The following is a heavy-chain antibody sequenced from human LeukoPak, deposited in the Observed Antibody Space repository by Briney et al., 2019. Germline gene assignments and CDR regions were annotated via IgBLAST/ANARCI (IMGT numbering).Heavy chain of an antibody. Sequence: NTGESLKISCKGSGYAFNTYYIGWVRQMPGEGLEWMGIIYPSDSDTRYSPSFQGQVTISADKSINTAYLQWSSLKASDTAMYFCARLLSSGLRWDFDSWGQGTLVTVSS. CDR2: IYPSDSDT. V-gene: IGHV5-51*01. D-gene: IGHD4-23*01. CDR1: GYAFNTYY. J-gene: IGHJ4*02. CDR3: ARLLSSGLRWDFDS.